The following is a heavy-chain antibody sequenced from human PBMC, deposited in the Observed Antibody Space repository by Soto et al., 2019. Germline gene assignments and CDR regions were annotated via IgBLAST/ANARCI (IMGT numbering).Heavy chain of an antibody. CDR1: GGSISSYY. CDR3: ARSPRTMIVVVPNFDY. J-gene: IGHJ4*02. CDR2: IYYSGST. D-gene: IGHD3-22*01. V-gene: IGHV4-59*01. Sequence: PSETLSLTCTVSGGSISSYYWSWIRQPPGKGLEWIGYIYYSGSTNYNPSLKSRVTISVDTSKNQSSLKLSSVTAADTAVYYCARSPRTMIVVVPNFDYWGQGTLVTVSS.